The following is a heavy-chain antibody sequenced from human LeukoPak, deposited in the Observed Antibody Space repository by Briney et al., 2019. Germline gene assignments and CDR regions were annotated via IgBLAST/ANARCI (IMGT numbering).Heavy chain of an antibody. D-gene: IGHD6-13*01. CDR1: GFTFSSCS. CDR2: ISSSRSTI. V-gene: IGHV3-48*02. J-gene: IGHJ4*02. CDR3: ARDPHIAAAGTIFDY. Sequence: PGGSLRLSCAVSGFTFSSCSMNWVRQAPGKGLEWVSYISSSRSTIYYADSVKGRFTISRDNAKNSLYLQMNSLRDEDSAVYYCARDPHIAAAGTIFDYWGQGTLVTVSS.